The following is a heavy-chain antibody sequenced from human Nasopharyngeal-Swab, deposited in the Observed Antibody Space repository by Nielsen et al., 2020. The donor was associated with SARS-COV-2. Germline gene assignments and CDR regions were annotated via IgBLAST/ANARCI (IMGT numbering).Heavy chain of an antibody. D-gene: IGHD3-10*01. Sequence: ESLKISCTVSGDSISSYYWSWIRQPPGKGLAWIGYIYYSGSTNYNPSLKSRVTISVDTSKNQFSLKLTSVTAADTAVYYCARTHSAPWFGINYFDYWGQGTLVTVSS. CDR2: IYYSGST. J-gene: IGHJ4*02. CDR1: GDSISSYY. V-gene: IGHV4-59*13. CDR3: ARTHSAPWFGINYFDY.